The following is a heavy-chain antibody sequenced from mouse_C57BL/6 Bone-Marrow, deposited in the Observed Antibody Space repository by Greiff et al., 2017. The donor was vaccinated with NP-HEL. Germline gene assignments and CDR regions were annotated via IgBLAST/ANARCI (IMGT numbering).Heavy chain of an antibody. CDR3: ARSGLRRGSFAY. J-gene: IGHJ3*01. CDR2: IDPNSGGT. D-gene: IGHD2-4*01. Sequence: QVQLQQPGAELVKPGASVKLSCKASGYTFTSYWMHWVKQRPGRGLEWIGRIDPNSGGTKYNEKFKSKATLTVDKPSSTAYMQLGSLTSGDSAVYDCARSGLRRGSFAYWGQGTLVTVSA. V-gene: IGHV1-72*01. CDR1: GYTFTSYW.